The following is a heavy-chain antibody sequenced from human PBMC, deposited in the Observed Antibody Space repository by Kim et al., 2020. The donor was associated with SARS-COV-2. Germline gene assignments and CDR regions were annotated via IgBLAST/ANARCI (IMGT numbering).Heavy chain of an antibody. Sequence: SVKVSCKASGGTFSSYAISWVRQAPGQGLEWMGGIIPIFGTANYAQKFQGRVTITADESTSTAYMELSSLRSEDTAVYYCAREGLPYLQPRREVSYNWFDPWGQGTLVTVSS. D-gene: IGHD2-2*02. V-gene: IGHV1-69*13. CDR2: IIPIFGTA. J-gene: IGHJ5*02. CDR1: GGTFSSYA. CDR3: AREGLPYLQPRREVSYNWFDP.